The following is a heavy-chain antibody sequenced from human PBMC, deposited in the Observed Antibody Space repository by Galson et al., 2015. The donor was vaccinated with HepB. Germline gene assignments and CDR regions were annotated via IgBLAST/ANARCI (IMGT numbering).Heavy chain of an antibody. CDR3: AKVDSSSWFFDY. CDR2: IGGSGGST. CDR1: GFSFSRYA. J-gene: IGHJ4*02. Sequence: SLRLSCAASGFSFSRYAMSWVRQAPGKGLEWVSAIGGSGGSTYYADSVKGRFTISRDNSKNTLYLQMNSLRAEDTAVYYCAKVDSSSWFFDYWGQGTLVTVSS. V-gene: IGHV3-23*01. D-gene: IGHD6-13*01.